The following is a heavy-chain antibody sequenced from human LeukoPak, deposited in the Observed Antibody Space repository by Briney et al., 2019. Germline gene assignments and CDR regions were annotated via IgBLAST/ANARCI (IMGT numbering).Heavy chain of an antibody. D-gene: IGHD5-18*01. CDR2: ISYDGSNK. J-gene: IGHJ6*02. CDR1: GFTFSSYG. V-gene: IGHV3-30*18. CDR3: AKDIGYSHGYGMDV. Sequence: GRSLRLSCAASGFTFSSYGMHWVRQAPGKGLEWVAVISYDGSNKYYADSVKGRFTISRDNSKNTLYLQMNSLRAEDTAVYYCAKDIGYSHGYGMDVWGQGTTVTVSS.